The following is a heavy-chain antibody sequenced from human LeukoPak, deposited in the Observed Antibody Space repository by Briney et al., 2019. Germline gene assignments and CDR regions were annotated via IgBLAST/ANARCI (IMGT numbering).Heavy chain of an antibody. Sequence: GGSLRLSCAASGFTFSSYGMHWVRQGPGKGLEWVAVISYDGSNKYYADSVKGRFTISRDNSKNTLYLQMNSLRAEDTAVYYCATRTPDYGDYEYYFDYWGQGTLVTVSS. V-gene: IGHV3-30*03. CDR3: ATRTPDYGDYEYYFDY. CDR1: GFTFSSYG. CDR2: ISYDGSNK. J-gene: IGHJ4*02. D-gene: IGHD4-17*01.